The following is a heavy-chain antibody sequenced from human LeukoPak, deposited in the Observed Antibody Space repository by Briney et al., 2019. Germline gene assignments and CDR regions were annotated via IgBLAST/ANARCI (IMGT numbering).Heavy chain of an antibody. Sequence: SVKVSCQASGGTFSSYAISRVRQAPGQGLEWMGGIIPIFGTANYAQKFQGRVTITADESTSTAYMELSSLRSEDTAVYYCASLYSSSWYSRHFDAFEIGGQGTMVTVSS. J-gene: IGHJ3*02. CDR3: ASLYSSSWYSRHFDAFEI. CDR2: IIPIFGTA. CDR1: GGTFSSYA. D-gene: IGHD6-13*01. V-gene: IGHV1-69*13.